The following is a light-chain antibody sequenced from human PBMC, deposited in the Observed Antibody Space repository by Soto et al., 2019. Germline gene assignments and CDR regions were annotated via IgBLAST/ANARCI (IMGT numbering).Light chain of an antibody. V-gene: IGKV3-15*01. CDR3: RQYSNWPPWT. CDR2: GAS. Sequence: EIVLTHSPPTLSLSPGERATLSCRASQSVSSYLAWYQQKPGQAPRLLIYGASTRATGIAAWWSGSGAGTEVITTTSSLQSAEFAVYYCRQYSNWPPWTFGQGTKVDIK. CDR1: QSVSSY. J-gene: IGKJ1*01.